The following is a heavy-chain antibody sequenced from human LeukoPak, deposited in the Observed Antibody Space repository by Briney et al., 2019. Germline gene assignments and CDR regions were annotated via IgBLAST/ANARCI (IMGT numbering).Heavy chain of an antibody. Sequence: GASVKVSCKASGYTFTSYGISWVRQAPGQGLEWMGWISAYNGNTNYAQKLQGRVTMTTDTSTSTAYMELRSLRSDDTAVYYCARCYMGGYSYGPANWFDPWGQGTLVTVSS. CDR3: ARCYMGGYSYGPANWFDP. J-gene: IGHJ5*02. V-gene: IGHV1-18*01. D-gene: IGHD5-18*01. CDR1: GYTFTSYG. CDR2: ISAYNGNT.